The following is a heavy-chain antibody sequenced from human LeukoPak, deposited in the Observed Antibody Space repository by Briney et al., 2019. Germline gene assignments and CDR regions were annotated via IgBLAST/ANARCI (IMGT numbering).Heavy chain of an antibody. CDR2: ITGSGGST. J-gene: IGHJ4*02. CDR1: GFTFSSFP. V-gene: IGHV3-23*01. D-gene: IGHD2-8*01. CDR3: AKDLAGCSDS. Sequence: GGSLRLSSAASGFTFSSFPMTSVRLAPGKGLEWVSTITGSGGSTYYAESVKGRFTISRDNSKNTLYLQMNSLRGEDTALYYCAKDLAGCSDSWGQGTLVTVSS.